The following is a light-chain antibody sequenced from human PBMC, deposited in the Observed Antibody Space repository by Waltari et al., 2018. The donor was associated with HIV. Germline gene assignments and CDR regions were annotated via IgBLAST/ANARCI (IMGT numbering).Light chain of an antibody. Sequence: QSALTQPASVSGSPGQSITISCTGTSSDIGTYNLFPWYQQHAGKVPKLLIYLINKRPSGISVRFSGSRSGNAASLTISGLQAEDEADYYCCANAGGGSYFFGTGTKLTVL. CDR2: LIN. CDR1: SSDIGTYNL. J-gene: IGLJ1*01. V-gene: IGLV2-23*02. CDR3: CANAGGGSYF.